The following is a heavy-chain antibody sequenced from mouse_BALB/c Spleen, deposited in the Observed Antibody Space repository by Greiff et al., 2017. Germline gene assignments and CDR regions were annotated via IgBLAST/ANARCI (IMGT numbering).Heavy chain of an antibody. CDR2: INPYNDGT. Sequence: EVKLQESGPELVKPGASVKMSCKASGYTFTSYVMHWVKQKPGQGLEWIGYINPYNDGTKYNEKFKGKATLTSDKSSSTAYMELSSLTSEDSAVYYCARRGGSSSYYYAMDYWGQGTSVTVSS. CDR3: ARRGGSSSYYYAMDY. D-gene: IGHD1-1*01. CDR1: GYTFTSYV. V-gene: IGHV1-14*01. J-gene: IGHJ4*01.